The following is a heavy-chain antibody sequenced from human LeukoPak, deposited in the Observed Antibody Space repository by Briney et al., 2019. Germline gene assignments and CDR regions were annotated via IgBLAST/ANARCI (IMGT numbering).Heavy chain of an antibody. Sequence: ASVKVSCKASGYTFTSYGISWVRQAPGQGLEWMGWISAYNGNTSYAQKVQGRVTMTTDTSATTAYLELRSLTSDDTALYYCARLMDNNYDGSAFDYWGQGTLVTVSS. V-gene: IGHV1-18*01. CDR1: GYTFTSYG. CDR2: ISAYNGNT. J-gene: IGHJ4*02. D-gene: IGHD3-22*01. CDR3: ARLMDNNYDGSAFDY.